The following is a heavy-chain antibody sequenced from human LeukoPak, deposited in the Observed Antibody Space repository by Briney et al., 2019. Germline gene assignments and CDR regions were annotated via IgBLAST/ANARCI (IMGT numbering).Heavy chain of an antibody. V-gene: IGHV3-23*01. J-gene: IGHJ2*01. CDR1: GFTFGTYG. D-gene: IGHD7-27*01. CDR3: ARELVSLGTGYFDL. CDR2: ITGSSTWT. Sequence: GGSLRLSCEASGFTFGTYGMTWVRQAPGKGLEWVSGITGSSTWTYYADSVRGRFTISRDNSKNTLHLQMNNLTADDTAIYYCARELVSLGTGYFDLWGRGTPVTVSS.